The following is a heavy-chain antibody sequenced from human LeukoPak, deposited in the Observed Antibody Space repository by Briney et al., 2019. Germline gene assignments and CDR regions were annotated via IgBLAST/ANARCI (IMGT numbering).Heavy chain of an antibody. V-gene: IGHV3-23*01. J-gene: IGHJ4*02. CDR3: ARSLFDY. CDR1: GFTFSTYA. Sequence: GGSLRLSCAASGFTFSTYAMTWVRQAPGKGLEWVSAISGSGGSTYYADSVKGRFTISRDNAKNSLYLQMNNLRAEDTAVYYCARSLFDYWGQGTLVTVSS. CDR2: ISGSGGST.